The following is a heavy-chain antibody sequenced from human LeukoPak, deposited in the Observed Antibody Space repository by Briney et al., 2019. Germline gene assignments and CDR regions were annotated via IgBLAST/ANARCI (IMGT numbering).Heavy chain of an antibody. V-gene: IGHV3-7*03. Sequence: GGSLRLSCSGFGFTFRSFWMGWVRQAPGKGLEWVANIKQDGSAKHYVDSVKGRFTISRDNTKNSVFLQMNSLRTEDTAVYYCARGLGAPDWWGQGSLVTVSS. J-gene: IGHJ4*02. CDR1: GFTFRSFW. D-gene: IGHD1-26*01. CDR2: IKQDGSAK. CDR3: ARGLGAPDW.